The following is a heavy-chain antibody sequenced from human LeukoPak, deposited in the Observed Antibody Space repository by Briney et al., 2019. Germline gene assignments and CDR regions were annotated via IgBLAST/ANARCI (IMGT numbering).Heavy chain of an antibody. CDR1: GYTFTGYY. J-gene: IGHJ6*04. CDR2: INPNSGGT. Sequence: ASVKVSCKASGYTFTGYYMHWVPQAPGQGLEWMGWINPNSGGTNYAQKFQGRVTMTRDTSISTAYMELSRLRSDDTAVYYCARESIIYCSSTSCSLDVWGKGTTVTVSS. V-gene: IGHV1-2*02. CDR3: ARESIIYCSSTSCSLDV. D-gene: IGHD2-2*01.